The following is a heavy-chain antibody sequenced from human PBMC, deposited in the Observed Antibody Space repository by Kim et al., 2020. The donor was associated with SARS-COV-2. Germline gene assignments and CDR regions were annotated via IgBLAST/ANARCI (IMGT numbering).Heavy chain of an antibody. J-gene: IGHJ4*02. V-gene: IGHV4-34*01. D-gene: IGHD6-19*01. CDR3: ARIGYSSGWYDY. Sequence: NRDPAVKNQVTISVATSKNQFSLTVSSVTAADTAVYYCARIGYSSGWYDYWGQGTLVTVSS.